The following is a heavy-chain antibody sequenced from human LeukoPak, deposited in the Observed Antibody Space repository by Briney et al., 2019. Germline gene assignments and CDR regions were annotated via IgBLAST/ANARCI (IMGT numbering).Heavy chain of an antibody. CDR3: ARHRNSQSAGAGDY. Sequence: ASMKVSCKASGYTVAAYYIHWVRQAPGQGLEWMGWINPNTGGPFYAQKFQGRVTMTWDTSITTAYMELTRVTSDDTATYYCARHRNSQSAGAGDYWGKGTLVTVSS. CDR1: GYTVAAYY. J-gene: IGHJ4*02. V-gene: IGHV1-2*02. D-gene: IGHD1-26*01. CDR2: INPNTGGP.